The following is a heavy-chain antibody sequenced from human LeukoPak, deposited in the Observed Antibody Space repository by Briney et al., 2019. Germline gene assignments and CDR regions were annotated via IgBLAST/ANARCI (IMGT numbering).Heavy chain of an antibody. D-gene: IGHD6-19*01. J-gene: IGHJ4*02. V-gene: IGHV1-46*01. CDR1: GYTFTSYD. Sequence: WASVKVSCKASGYTFTSYDINWVRQAPGQGLEWMGIINPSGGSTSYAQKFQGRVTMTRDTSTSTVYMELSSLRSEDTAVYYCAREVAGLVTRFFDYWGQGTLVTVSS. CDR2: INPSGGST. CDR3: AREVAGLVTRFFDY.